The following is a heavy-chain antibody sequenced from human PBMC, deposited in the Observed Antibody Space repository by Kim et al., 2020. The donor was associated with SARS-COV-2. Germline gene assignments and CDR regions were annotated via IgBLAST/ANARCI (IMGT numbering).Heavy chain of an antibody. Sequence: SETLSLTCTVSGGSISSYYWSWIRQPPGKGLEWVGYIYYSGSTNYNPSLKSRVTISVDTSKNQFSLKLSSVTAADTAVYYCARHIRGSVTDAFDIWGQGTMVTVSS. CDR1: GGSISSYY. D-gene: IGHD3-10*01. CDR2: IYYSGST. J-gene: IGHJ3*02. CDR3: ARHIRGSVTDAFDI. V-gene: IGHV4-59*08.